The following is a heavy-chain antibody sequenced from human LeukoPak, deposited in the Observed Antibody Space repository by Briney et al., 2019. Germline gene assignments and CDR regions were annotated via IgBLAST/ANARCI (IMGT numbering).Heavy chain of an antibody. J-gene: IGHJ4*02. CDR3: AKGYSYGYYFDY. D-gene: IGHD5-18*01. CDR2: IKQDGSEK. Sequence: GGSLRLSCAASGFTFSSYWMSWVRQAPGKGLEWVANIKQDGSEKYYVDSVKGRFTISRDNAKNSLYLQMNSLRAEDTAVYYFAKGYSYGYYFDYWGQGTLVTVSS. CDR1: GFTFSSYW. V-gene: IGHV3-7*01.